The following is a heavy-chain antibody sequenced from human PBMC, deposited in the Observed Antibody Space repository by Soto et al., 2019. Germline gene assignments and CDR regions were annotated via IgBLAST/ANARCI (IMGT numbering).Heavy chain of an antibody. D-gene: IGHD3-10*01. CDR2: ISYDGNNK. CDR3: AKTRPDFYGSGPYYYGMDV. Sequence: GGSLRLSCAASGFTYSTYTMHWVRQAPGKGLEWVAVISYDGNNKFYADSVKGRFTISRDNSKNTLYLQMNSLRPEDTAVYYCAKTRPDFYGSGPYYYGMDVWGQGTTVTVSS. CDR1: GFTYSTYT. J-gene: IGHJ6*02. V-gene: IGHV3-30-3*02.